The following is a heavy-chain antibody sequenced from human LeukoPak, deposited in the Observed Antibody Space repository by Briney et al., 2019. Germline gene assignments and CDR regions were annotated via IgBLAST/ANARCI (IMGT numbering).Heavy chain of an antibody. CDR1: RFTFSNYS. Sequence: PGGSLRLSCAASRFTFSNYSMSWVRQAPGKGLEWVSAISGTGLTTYYADSVKGRFTISRDNSKNTLYLQMSSLKVEDTAVYYCAKDRESWDWYFDLWGRGTLVTVSS. CDR2: ISGTGLTT. V-gene: IGHV3-23*01. J-gene: IGHJ2*01. D-gene: IGHD3-10*01. CDR3: AKDRESWDWYFDL.